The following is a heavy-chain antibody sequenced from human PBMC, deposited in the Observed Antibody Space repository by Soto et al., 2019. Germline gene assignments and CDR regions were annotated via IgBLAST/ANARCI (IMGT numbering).Heavy chain of an antibody. CDR1: GYTFTSYY. Sequence: ASVKVSCKASGYTFTSYYIHWVRQAPGQGLEWMGIINPSGGSTSYAQKFQGRVTIAADESTSTAYMELSSLRSEDTAVYYCARDLEAAAGTLMFYWGQGTLVTVSS. CDR2: INPSGGST. CDR3: ARDLEAAAGTLMFY. V-gene: IGHV1-46*01. D-gene: IGHD6-13*01. J-gene: IGHJ4*02.